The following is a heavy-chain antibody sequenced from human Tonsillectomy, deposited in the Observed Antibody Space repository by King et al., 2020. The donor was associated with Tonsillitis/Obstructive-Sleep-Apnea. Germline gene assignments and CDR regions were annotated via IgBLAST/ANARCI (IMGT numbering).Heavy chain of an antibody. J-gene: IGHJ6*03. Sequence: QLVQSGAEVKKPGESLRISCQGSGYSFTSYFISWVRQMPGKGLEWMGRIDPSDSYTNYSPSFQGHVTISADKSISTAYLQWSSLKASDTAMYYCARDNWYYYYMDVWGKGTTVTVSS. V-gene: IGHV5-10-1*01. D-gene: IGHD1-20*01. CDR3: ARDNWYYYYMDV. CDR2: IDPSDSYT. CDR1: GYSFTSYF.